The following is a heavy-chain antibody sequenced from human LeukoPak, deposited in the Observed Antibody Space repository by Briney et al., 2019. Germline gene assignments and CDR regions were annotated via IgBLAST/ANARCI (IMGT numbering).Heavy chain of an antibody. CDR3: TTEWYYDILTGSLSKSDY. J-gene: IGHJ4*02. D-gene: IGHD3-9*01. CDR2: IKSKTDGGTT. CDR1: GFTFSNAW. V-gene: IGHV3-15*01. Sequence: PGGSLRLSCAASGFTFSNAWMSWVRQAPGKGLEWVGRIKSKTDGGTTDYAAPVKGRFTISRDDSKNTLYLQMNSLKTEDTAVYHCTTEWYYDILTGSLSKSDYWGQGTLVTVSS.